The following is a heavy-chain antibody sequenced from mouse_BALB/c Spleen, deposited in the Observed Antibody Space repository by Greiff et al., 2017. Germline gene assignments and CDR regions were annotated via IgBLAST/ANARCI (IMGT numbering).Heavy chain of an antibody. CDR3: ASPTGGVFAY. J-gene: IGHJ3*01. CDR1: GFAFSSYD. Sequence: EVKVVESGGGLVKPGGSLKLSCAASGFAFSSYDMSWVRQTPEKRLEWVAYISSGGGSTYYPDTVKGRFTISRDNAKNTLYLQMSSLKSEDTAMYYCASPTGGVFAYWGQGTLVTVSA. CDR2: ISSGGGST. V-gene: IGHV5-12-1*01. D-gene: IGHD2-10*01.